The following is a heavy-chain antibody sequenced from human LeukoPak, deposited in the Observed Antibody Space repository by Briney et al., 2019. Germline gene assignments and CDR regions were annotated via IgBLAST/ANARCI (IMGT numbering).Heavy chain of an antibody. CDR2: INWGSNHI. D-gene: IGHD6-25*01. J-gene: IGHJ3*02. Sequence: GGSLRLSCAASGFTLRSYSMSWVRQAPGKGLEWVSSINWGSNHIYYADAVQGRFTISRDNAKNSLYLQMNSLRAEDTAVYYCASDIPAKDAFDIWGQGTMVTVSS. V-gene: IGHV3-21*01. CDR1: GFTLRSYS. CDR3: ASDIPAKDAFDI.